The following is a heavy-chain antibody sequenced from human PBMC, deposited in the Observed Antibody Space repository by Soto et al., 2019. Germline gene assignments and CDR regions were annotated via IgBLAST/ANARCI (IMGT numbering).Heavy chain of an antibody. CDR1: GGSITSYN. CDR2: VYNSGST. J-gene: IGHJ5*02. Sequence: SDTLSLTCTVSGGSITSYNWNWLRQPPGKALEWIWYVYNSGSTNYNPSLKSRVTISVDTSKNQFSLKVNSVTAADTAVYYCARRAVVAATGSLDNWLDPWGQGILVT. CDR3: ARRAVVAATGSLDNWLDP. D-gene: IGHD2-21*01. V-gene: IGHV4-59*01.